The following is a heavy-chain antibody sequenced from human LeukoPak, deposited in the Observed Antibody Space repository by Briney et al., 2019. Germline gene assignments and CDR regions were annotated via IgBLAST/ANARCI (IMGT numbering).Heavy chain of an antibody. Sequence: ASVKVSCKASGYTFTSYYMHWERQAPGQGLEWMGIINPSGGSTSYAQKFQGRVTMTRDTSTSTVYMELSSLRSEDTAVYYCASSSSGYYYVLDYWGQGTLVTVSS. CDR1: GYTFTSYY. CDR3: ASSSSGYYYVLDY. V-gene: IGHV1-46*01. J-gene: IGHJ4*02. CDR2: INPSGGST. D-gene: IGHD3-22*01.